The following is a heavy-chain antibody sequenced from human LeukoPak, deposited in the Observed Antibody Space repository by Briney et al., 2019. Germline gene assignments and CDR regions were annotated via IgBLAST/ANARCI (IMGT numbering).Heavy chain of an antibody. CDR3: ARAVFGVVIILSY. D-gene: IGHD3-3*01. V-gene: IGHV3-21*01. CDR2: ISSSSSYI. J-gene: IGHJ4*02. Sequence: GGSLRLSCAASGFTFSSYSMNWVRQAPGKGPEWVSSISSSSSYIYYADSVKGRFTISRDNAKNSLYLQMNSLRAEDTAVYYCARAVFGVVIILSYWGQGTLVTVSS. CDR1: GFTFSSYS.